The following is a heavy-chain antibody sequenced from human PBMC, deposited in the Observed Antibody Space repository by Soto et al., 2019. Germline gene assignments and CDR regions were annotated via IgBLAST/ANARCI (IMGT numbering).Heavy chain of an antibody. D-gene: IGHD1-26*01. CDR1: GFSLSKARMG. J-gene: IGHJ4*02. CDR3: ARALREGLPISYFDY. V-gene: IGHV2-26*01. Sequence: QVTLKESGPVLVKPTETLTLTCTVSGFSLSKARMGVSWIRQPPGKALEWLAHIFWNDERSYNTSLKSRLTISRETSKSQVVLTMTNVDPVDTGTYFCARALREGLPISYFDYWGQGTLVTVSS. CDR2: IFWNDER.